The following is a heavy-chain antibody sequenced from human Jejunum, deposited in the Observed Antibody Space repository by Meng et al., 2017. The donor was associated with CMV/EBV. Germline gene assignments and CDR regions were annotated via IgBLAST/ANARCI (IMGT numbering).Heavy chain of an antibody. V-gene: IGHV4-59*03. J-gene: IGHJ5*02. CDR2: VYYTGGT. Sequence: GSISTYYWTWIRQSPGKGLEWIGYVYYTGGTSNNPSLKSRVTMSVDTSKNQFSPSLSSVTAADTAVYYCARRATYCTDTTCRAWFDPWGQGTLVTVSS. CDR3: ARRATYCTDTTCRAWFDP. CDR1: GSISTYY. D-gene: IGHD2-8*02.